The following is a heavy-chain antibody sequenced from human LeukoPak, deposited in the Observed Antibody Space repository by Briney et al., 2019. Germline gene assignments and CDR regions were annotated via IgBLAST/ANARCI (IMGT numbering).Heavy chain of an antibody. V-gene: IGHV1-69*04. Sequence: SVKVSCKASGGTFSSYAISWVRQAPGQGPEWMGRIIPILGIANYAQKFQDRVTITADKSTSTAYMELSSLRSEDTAVYYCARGPYCSGGSCYYNWFDPWGQGTLVTVSS. CDR3: ARGPYCSGGSCYYNWFDP. CDR1: GGTFSSYA. CDR2: IIPILGIA. D-gene: IGHD2-15*01. J-gene: IGHJ5*02.